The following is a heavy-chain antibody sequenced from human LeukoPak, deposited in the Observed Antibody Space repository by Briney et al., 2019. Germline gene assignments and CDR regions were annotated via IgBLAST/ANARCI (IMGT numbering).Heavy chain of an antibody. Sequence: ASVKVSCKASGYTFTGYYMHWVRQAPGQGLEWMGWINPNSGGTNYAQKFQGRVTMTRDTSISTAYMELSRLRSDDTAVYYCARGGYYDSSGYYYLDYWGQGTLVTVPS. D-gene: IGHD3-22*01. CDR2: INPNSGGT. V-gene: IGHV1-2*02. CDR3: ARGGYYDSSGYYYLDY. J-gene: IGHJ4*02. CDR1: GYTFTGYY.